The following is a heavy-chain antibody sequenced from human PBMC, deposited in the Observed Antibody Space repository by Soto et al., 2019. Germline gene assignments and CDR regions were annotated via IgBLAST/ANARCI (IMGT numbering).Heavy chain of an antibody. J-gene: IGHJ4*02. D-gene: IGHD3-10*01. CDR3: AKDQFEPKLWLEMVSDY. Sequence: EVQLLESGGGLVQPGGSLRLSCAASGFTFSSYAMSWVRQAPGKGLEWVSAISGSGGSTYYADSVKGRFTISRDNSKNTLYLQMNSLRAEDTAVYYCAKDQFEPKLWLEMVSDYWGQGTLVTVSS. CDR2: ISGSGGST. V-gene: IGHV3-23*01. CDR1: GFTFSSYA.